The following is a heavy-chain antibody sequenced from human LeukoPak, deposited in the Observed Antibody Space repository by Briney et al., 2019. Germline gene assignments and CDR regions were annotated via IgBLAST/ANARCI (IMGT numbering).Heavy chain of an antibody. V-gene: IGHV3-9*01. CDR3: AKGASSSGWYLFDY. CDR1: GFTFDDYA. Sequence: GGSLRLCCSASGFTFDDYAMHWVRQAPGKGLEWVSGISWNSGSIGYADSVKGRFTISRDNAKNSLYLQTNSLRAEDTALYYCAKGASSSGWYLFDYCGQGTLVTVSS. D-gene: IGHD6-19*01. CDR2: ISWNSGSI. J-gene: IGHJ4*02.